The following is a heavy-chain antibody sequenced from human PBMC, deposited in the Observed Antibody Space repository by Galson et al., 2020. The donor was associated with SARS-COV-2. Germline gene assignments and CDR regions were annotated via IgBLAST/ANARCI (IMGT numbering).Heavy chain of an antibody. V-gene: IGHV3-33*01. D-gene: IGHD2-2*01. CDR3: ARDSGLSRYFDY. CDR2: IWYDGSNK. CDR1: GFSFSRYG. Sequence: GGSLRLSCAASGFSFSRYGMHWVRQAPGKGLEWVAVIWYDGSNKYYVDSVKGRFTISRDNSKNTLYLQMNSLRAEDTAVYYCARDSGLSRYFDYWGQGTLVSVSS. J-gene: IGHJ4*02.